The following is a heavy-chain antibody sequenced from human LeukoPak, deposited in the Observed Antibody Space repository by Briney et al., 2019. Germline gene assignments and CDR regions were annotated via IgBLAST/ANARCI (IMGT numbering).Heavy chain of an antibody. CDR1: GYTFTSYD. Sequence: ASVKVSCKASGYTFTSYDINWVRQATGQGLEWMGWMNPNSGNTGYAQKFQGRVTMTRNTPISTAYMEVSSLRSEDTAVYYCARGYVGATEYWFDPWGQGTLVTVSS. CDR3: ARGYVGATEYWFDP. V-gene: IGHV1-8*01. D-gene: IGHD1-26*01. CDR2: MNPNSGNT. J-gene: IGHJ5*02.